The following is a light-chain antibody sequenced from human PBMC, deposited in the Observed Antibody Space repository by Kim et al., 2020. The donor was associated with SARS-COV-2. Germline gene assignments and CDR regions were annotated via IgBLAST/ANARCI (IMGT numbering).Light chain of an antibody. CDR2: GAS. J-gene: IGKJ1*01. Sequence: EIVMTQSPATLSVSPGERATLSCRASQSVRSNLAWYQQKPGQAPRLLIYGASTRATDIPARFSGGGSGTEFTLTITSLQSEDFAVYYCQQYNNWPRTFGQGTKVDIK. CDR3: QQYNNWPRT. V-gene: IGKV3-15*01. CDR1: QSVRSN.